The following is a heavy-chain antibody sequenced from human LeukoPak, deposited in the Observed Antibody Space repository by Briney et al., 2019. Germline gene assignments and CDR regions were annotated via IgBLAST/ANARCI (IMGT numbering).Heavy chain of an antibody. V-gene: IGHV3-30-3*01. D-gene: IGHD3-10*01. Sequence: GGSLRLSCAASAFTFSNFTMHWVRQAPGKGLEWVAVISCDGSNKYYAASVKGRFTIPRDNSKSTLYLQMNSLRAEDTAVYYCARDQGEYYFDYWGQGTLVTVSS. J-gene: IGHJ4*02. CDR1: AFTFSNFT. CDR2: ISCDGSNK. CDR3: ARDQGEYYFDY.